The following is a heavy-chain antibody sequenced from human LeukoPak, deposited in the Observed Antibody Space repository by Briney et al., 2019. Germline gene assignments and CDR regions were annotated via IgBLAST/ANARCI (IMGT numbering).Heavy chain of an antibody. J-gene: IGHJ4*02. V-gene: IGHV3-74*01. D-gene: IGHD5-12*01. CDR1: GNYW. Sequence: GGSLRLSCAASGNYWMHWVRQAPGKGPVWVSRINSDGSSTSYADSVKGRFTISRDNAKNTLYLQMNSLRAEDTAVYYCARDPRGYSGYVRVQGTLVTVSS. CDR2: INSDGSST. CDR3: ARDPRGYSGYV.